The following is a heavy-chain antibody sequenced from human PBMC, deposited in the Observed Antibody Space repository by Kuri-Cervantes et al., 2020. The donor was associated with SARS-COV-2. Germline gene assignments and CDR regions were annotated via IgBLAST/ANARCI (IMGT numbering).Heavy chain of an antibody. Sequence: GESLKISCAASGFTFSSYGMHWVRQAPGKGLEWVAVISYDGSNNYYADPVKGRFTISRDNSKNTLYLQMNSLRAEDTAVYYCAKEEEEPWLEVGFDYWGQGTLVTVSS. CDR2: ISYDGSNN. V-gene: IGHV3-30*18. J-gene: IGHJ4*02. CDR3: AKEEEEPWLEVGFDY. D-gene: IGHD6-19*01. CDR1: GFTFSSYG.